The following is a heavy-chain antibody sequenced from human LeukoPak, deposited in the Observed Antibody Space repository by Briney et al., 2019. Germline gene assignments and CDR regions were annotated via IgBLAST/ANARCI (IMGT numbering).Heavy chain of an antibody. CDR1: GFTFSDYY. V-gene: IGHV3-11*01. CDR2: ISSSGSTI. Sequence: GGPLRLSCAASGFTFSDYYMSWIRQAPGKGLEWVSYISSSGSTIYYADSVKGRFTISRDNAKNSLYLQMNSLRAEDTAVYYCARKRHDFWSGYYLYWGQGTLVTVSS. J-gene: IGHJ4*02. CDR3: ARKRHDFWSGYYLY. D-gene: IGHD3-3*01.